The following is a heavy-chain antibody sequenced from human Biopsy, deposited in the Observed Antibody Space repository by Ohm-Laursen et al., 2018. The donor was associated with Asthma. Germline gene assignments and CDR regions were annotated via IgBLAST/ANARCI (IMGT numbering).Heavy chain of an antibody. CDR3: ARAQDYYDSRGYYRSFDY. Sequence: SDTLSLTCTGSYGSITSGGYYWTWIRQHPGKGLEWIGFIYYSGSTYYNPSLKSRVSISIDTSKNQFSLKLSSVTAADTAVYYCARAQDYYDSRGYYRSFDYWGQGTLVTVSS. D-gene: IGHD3-22*01. CDR2: IYYSGST. J-gene: IGHJ4*02. V-gene: IGHV4-31*03. CDR1: YGSITSGGYY.